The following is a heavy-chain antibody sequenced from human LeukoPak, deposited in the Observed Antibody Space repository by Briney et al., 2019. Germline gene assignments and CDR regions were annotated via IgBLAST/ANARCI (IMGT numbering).Heavy chain of an antibody. V-gene: IGHV4-34*01. D-gene: IGHD6-19*01. Sequence: SETLSLTCAVYGGSFSGYYWSWIRQPPGKGLEWIGEINHSGSTNYNPSLKSRVTISVDTSKNQFSLKLSSVTAADTAVYYCARGPQWLVHFDYWGQGTLVTVSS. CDR2: INHSGST. CDR3: ARGPQWLVHFDY. CDR1: GGSFSGYY. J-gene: IGHJ4*02.